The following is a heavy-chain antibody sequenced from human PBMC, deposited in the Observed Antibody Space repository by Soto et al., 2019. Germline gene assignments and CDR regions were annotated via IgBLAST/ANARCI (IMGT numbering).Heavy chain of an antibody. V-gene: IGHV3-23*01. CDR1: GFTFNSDA. CDR3: ALIGQQLIGTKLRDY. D-gene: IGHD6-13*01. CDR2: ISGSGGST. J-gene: IGHJ4*02. Sequence: EVQLLESGGDLVQPGGSLRLSCAASGFTFNSDAMSWVRQAPRKGLEWVSGISGSGGSTYYVDSVKGRFTISRDNSKNTLYLQMNSLRAEDTAVYYCALIGQQLIGTKLRDYWGQGTLVAVSS.